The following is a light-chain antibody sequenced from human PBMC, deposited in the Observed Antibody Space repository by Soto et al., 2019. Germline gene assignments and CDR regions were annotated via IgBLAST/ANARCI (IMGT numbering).Light chain of an antibody. V-gene: IGKV1-5*01. CDR3: QQYNSYPYT. CDR2: DAS. Sequence: DIQMTQSPSPLSAFVEDKVPITGRPGQRISSWLAWYQQKPGKAPKLLIYDASSLESGVPSRFSGSGSGTEFTLTISSLQPDDFATYYCQQYNSYPYTFGQGTKLEIK. J-gene: IGKJ2*01. CDR1: QRISSW.